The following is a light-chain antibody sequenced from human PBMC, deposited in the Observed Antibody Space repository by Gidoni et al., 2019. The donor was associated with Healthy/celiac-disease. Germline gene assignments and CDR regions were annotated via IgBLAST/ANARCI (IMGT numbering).Light chain of an antibody. J-gene: IGKJ1*01. CDR3: QQYNSYWT. V-gene: IGKV1-5*03. CDR2: KAS. Sequence: IYITQSPSTLSASVGDRVTFSCRPSESISTWFAWYQQKPGKALKLLIHKASSLESGVPSRFSGRGSGKVFTITISSLQPDDFATYYCQQYNSYWTFGQGTKVEIK. CDR1: ESISTW.